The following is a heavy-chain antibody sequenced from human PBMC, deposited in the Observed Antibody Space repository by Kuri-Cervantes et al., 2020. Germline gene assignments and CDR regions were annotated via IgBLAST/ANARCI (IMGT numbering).Heavy chain of an antibody. Sequence: GSLRLSCTVSGGSISSYYWGWIRQPPGKGLEWIGSIYYSGSTYYNPSLKSRVTISVDTSKNQFSLKLSSVTAVDTAAYYCASRTDYGDLADAFDIWGQGTMVTVSS. CDR2: IYYSGST. D-gene: IGHD4-17*01. CDR3: ASRTDYGDLADAFDI. V-gene: IGHV4-39*01. J-gene: IGHJ3*02. CDR1: GGSISSYY.